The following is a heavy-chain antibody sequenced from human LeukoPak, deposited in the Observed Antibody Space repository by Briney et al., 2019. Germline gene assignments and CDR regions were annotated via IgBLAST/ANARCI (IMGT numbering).Heavy chain of an antibody. V-gene: IGHV3-48*03. J-gene: IGHJ4*02. D-gene: IGHD6-19*01. CDR2: FLSWGTHK. CDR3: ALLAVASDFDY. Sequence: GGSLSLSCALSGFPFSIYEMKWVRQARGEGLEWVSNFLSWGTHKYYADPVKGRLSNSRENAKSSLYLQMNSLRVEDTAVYYCALLAVASDFDYLGQGALVTVSS. CDR1: GFPFSIYE.